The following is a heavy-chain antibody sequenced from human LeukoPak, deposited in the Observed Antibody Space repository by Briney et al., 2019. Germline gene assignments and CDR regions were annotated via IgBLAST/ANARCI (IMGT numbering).Heavy chain of an antibody. D-gene: IGHD3-22*01. CDR3: ARDPGSGYYYDY. J-gene: IGHJ4*02. V-gene: IGHV1-2*06. CDR1: GYTFTGYY. Sequence: GASVKVSCKASGYTFTGYYMHWVRQAPGQGLEWMGRINPNSCGTNYAQKFQGRVTMTRDTSISTAYMELSRLRSDDTAVYYCARDPGSGYYYDYWGQGTLVTVSS. CDR2: INPNSCGT.